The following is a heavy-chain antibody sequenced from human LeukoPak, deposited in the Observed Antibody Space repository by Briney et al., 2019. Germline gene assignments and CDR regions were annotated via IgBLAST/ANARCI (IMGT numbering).Heavy chain of an antibody. V-gene: IGHV3-21*01. CDR1: GFTFSSYS. D-gene: IGHD5/OR15-5a*01. Sequence: GGSLRLSCAASGFTFSSYSMNWVRQAPGKGLEWVSSISSSSSYIYYADSVRCRFTISRDNAKNSLYLQMNSLRAEDTAVYYCARDLLFDYYGMDVWGQGTTVTVSS. CDR3: ARDLLFDYYGMDV. CDR2: ISSSSSYI. J-gene: IGHJ6*02.